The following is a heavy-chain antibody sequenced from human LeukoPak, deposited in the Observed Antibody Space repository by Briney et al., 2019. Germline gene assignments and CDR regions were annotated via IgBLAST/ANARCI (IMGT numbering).Heavy chain of an antibody. J-gene: IGHJ4*02. D-gene: IGHD1-26*01. V-gene: IGHV4-59*08. CDR2: IYYSGST. CDR1: GGSISTYD. CDR3: ARQVSGTSKIDY. Sequence: PSETLSLTCTVSGGSISTYDWSWIRQPPGKGLEWIGYIYYSGSTNYNPPLKSRVTISVDTSKNQFSLKLSSVTAADTAVYRCARQVSGTSKIDYWGQGTLVTVSS.